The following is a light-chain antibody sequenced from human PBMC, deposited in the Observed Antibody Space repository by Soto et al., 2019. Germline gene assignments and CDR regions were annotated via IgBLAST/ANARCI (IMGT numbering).Light chain of an antibody. CDR2: DAS. V-gene: IGKV3-20*01. CDR3: QQYVASPYT. CDR1: QSINSRS. J-gene: IGKJ2*01. Sequence: DIVFTQSPGTLSLSPGERATLSCAASQSINSRSLAWYQQKPGQAPRLLIYDASSRATGIPDRFSASGSGTDFTLTISSLEPEDFAVYYCQQYVASPYTFGQGTKVDIK.